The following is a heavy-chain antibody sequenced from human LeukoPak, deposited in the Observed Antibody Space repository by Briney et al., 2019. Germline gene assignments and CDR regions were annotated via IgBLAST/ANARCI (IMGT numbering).Heavy chain of an antibody. Sequence: PSETLSLTCTVSGGSISSYYWSWIRQPAGKGLEWIGRIYTSGSTNYNPSLKSRVTMSVDTSKNQFSLKLSSVTAADTAVYYCARKSSKITMIVVVITIFDYWGQGTLVTVSS. V-gene: IGHV4-4*07. CDR3: ARKSSKITMIVVVITIFDY. J-gene: IGHJ4*02. D-gene: IGHD3-22*01. CDR1: GGSISSYY. CDR2: IYTSGST.